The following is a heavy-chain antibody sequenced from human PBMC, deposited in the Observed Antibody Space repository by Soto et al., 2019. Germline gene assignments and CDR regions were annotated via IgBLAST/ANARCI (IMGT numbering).Heavy chain of an antibody. CDR2: IYYSGST. D-gene: IGHD2-15*01. CDR1: GGSISSGEYY. CDR3: ARDKVVVAATYYYGMDV. J-gene: IGHJ6*02. V-gene: IGHV4-30-4*01. Sequence: QVQLQESGPGLVKPSQTLSLTCTVSGGSISSGEYYWSWIRQPPGKGLEWIGYIYYSGSTYYNPSLKSRVTISVDTSKNQFSLKLSSVTAADTAVYYCARDKVVVAATYYYGMDVWGQGTTVTVSS.